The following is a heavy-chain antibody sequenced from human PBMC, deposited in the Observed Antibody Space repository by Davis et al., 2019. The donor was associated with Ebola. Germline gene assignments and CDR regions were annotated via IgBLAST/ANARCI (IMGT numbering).Heavy chain of an antibody. CDR2: MNPNSGNT. J-gene: IGHJ2*01. V-gene: IGHV1-8*01. CDR1: GYTFTSYD. Sequence: ASVKVSCKASGYTFTSYDINWVRQATGQGLEWMGWMNPNSGNTGYAQKFQGRVTMTRNTSISTVYMELSSLRSEDTAVYYCARGSSGWYRDYWYFDLWGRGTLVTVSS. CDR3: ARGSSGWYRDYWYFDL. D-gene: IGHD6-19*01.